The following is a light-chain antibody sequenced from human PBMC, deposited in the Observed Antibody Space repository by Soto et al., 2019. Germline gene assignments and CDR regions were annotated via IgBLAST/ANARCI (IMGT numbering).Light chain of an antibody. J-gene: IGKJ3*01. CDR3: QQAARFPVT. V-gene: IGKV1-12*01. CDR2: SSS. Sequence: SPSLEYENIGDRVTIACRASQGISTWVVWYQQKPGAAPKLLIHSSSNLQSGVPSRFSGSGSGTDFTLTSSILLPEDPASYYMQQAARFPVTFGAGTKVDIK. CDR1: QGISTW.